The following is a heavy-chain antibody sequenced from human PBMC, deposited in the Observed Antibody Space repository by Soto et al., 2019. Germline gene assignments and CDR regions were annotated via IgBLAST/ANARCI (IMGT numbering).Heavy chain of an antibody. J-gene: IGHJ6*02. V-gene: IGHV1-18*01. CDR1: GYSFTRYG. CDR3: AMVDVYVTPSPQDV. Sequence: SVKVSCEASGYSFTRYGLGSARQAPGQGLEWMGWINAYNGNTNYAQNLQGRLTLTTDTSTTTAYMELRSLRSNDTAIYYCAMVDVYVTPSPQDVWGQGTTVTVSS. D-gene: IGHD3-16*01. CDR2: INAYNGNT.